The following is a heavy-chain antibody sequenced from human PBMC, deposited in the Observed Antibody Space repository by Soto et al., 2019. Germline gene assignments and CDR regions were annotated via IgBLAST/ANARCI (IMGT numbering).Heavy chain of an antibody. J-gene: IGHJ4*02. Sequence: SETLSLTCTVSGGSISSGDYYWSWIRQPPGKGLEWIGYIYYSGSTNYNPSLKSRVTISVDTSKNQFSLKLSSVTAADTAVYYCARATSELRYFDWLSNYFDYWGQGTLVTVSS. V-gene: IGHV4-61*08. CDR1: GGSISSGDYY. CDR3: ARATSELRYFDWLSNYFDY. D-gene: IGHD3-9*01. CDR2: IYYSGST.